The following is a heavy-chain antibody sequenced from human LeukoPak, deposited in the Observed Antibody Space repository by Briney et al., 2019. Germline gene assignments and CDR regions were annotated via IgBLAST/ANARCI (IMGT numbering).Heavy chain of an antibody. CDR2: IKQDGSEK. CDR1: GFTFSSYW. J-gene: IGHJ4*02. CDR3: ARDPTNYYDSSGYYSYFDY. Sequence: GGSLRLSCAASGFTFSSYWMSWVRQAPGKGLEWVANIKQDGSEKYYVDSVKGRFTISRDNAKNTLYLQMNSLRAEDTAVYYCARDPTNYYDSSGYYSYFDYWGQGTLVTVSS. D-gene: IGHD3-22*01. V-gene: IGHV3-7*01.